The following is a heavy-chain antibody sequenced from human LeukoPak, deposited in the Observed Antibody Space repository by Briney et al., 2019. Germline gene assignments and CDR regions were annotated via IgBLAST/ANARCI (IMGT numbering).Heavy chain of an antibody. V-gene: IGHV3-7*03. J-gene: IGHJ6*02. CDR2: IKHDGSGK. CDR3: ARVGSLAARRLYYYGMDV. CDR1: GFTFSTYW. D-gene: IGHD6-6*01. Sequence: GGSLRLSCASSGFTFSTYWMNWVRQAPGKGLEWVASIKHDGSGKYYVDSVKGRFTISRDNAENSLSLQMNSLRAEDTALYYCARVGSLAARRLYYYGMDVWGQGTTVTVSS.